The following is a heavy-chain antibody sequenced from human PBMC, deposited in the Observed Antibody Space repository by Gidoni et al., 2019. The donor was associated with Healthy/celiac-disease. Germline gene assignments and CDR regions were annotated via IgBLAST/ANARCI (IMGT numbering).Heavy chain of an antibody. CDR1: GFTFSSYA. V-gene: IGHV3-30-3*01. J-gene: IGHJ4*02. Sequence: QVQLVESGGGVVQPGRSLRLSCAASGFTFSSYAMHWVRQAPGKGLEWVAVISYDGSNKYYADSVKGRFTISRDNSKDTLYLQMNSLRAEDTAVYYCARDFEGYCSGGSCYSFGYWGQGTLVTVSS. D-gene: IGHD2-15*01. CDR2: ISYDGSNK. CDR3: ARDFEGYCSGGSCYSFGY.